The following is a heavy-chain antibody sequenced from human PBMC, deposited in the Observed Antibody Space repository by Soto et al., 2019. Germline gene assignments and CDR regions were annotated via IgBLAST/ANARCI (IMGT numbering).Heavy chain of an antibody. CDR2: VNPILSMS. V-gene: IGHV1-69*02. J-gene: IGHJ4*02. CDR3: ASNYVSGYRAFDS. Sequence: QVQLVQSGAEVKSAGSSVKVSCKASGDTFNFYSINWVRQAPGLGLEWVGRVNPILSMSNYAQRVQGRVTMPADKSTGTAYMELRSLRSEDTAIYYCASNYVSGYRAFDSWGQGALVTVSS. CDR1: GDTFNFYS. D-gene: IGHD3-10*01.